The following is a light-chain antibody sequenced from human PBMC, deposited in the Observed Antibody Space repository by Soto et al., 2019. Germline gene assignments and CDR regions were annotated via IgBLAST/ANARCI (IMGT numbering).Light chain of an antibody. V-gene: IGLV2-8*01. J-gene: IGLJ3*02. CDR3: SSYGGSNNLV. CDR2: EVT. Sequence: QSALTQPPSASESPGQSVTISCTGTSSDVGGYDYVSWYQHHPGKAPKLMIYEVTKRPSGVPDRISGSKSGNTASLTVSGLQAEDEADYFCSSYGGSNNLVFGGGTKLTVL. CDR1: SSDVGGYDY.